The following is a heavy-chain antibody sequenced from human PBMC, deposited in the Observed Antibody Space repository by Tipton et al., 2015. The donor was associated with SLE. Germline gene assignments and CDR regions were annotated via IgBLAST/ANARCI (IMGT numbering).Heavy chain of an antibody. V-gene: IGHV4-39*07. Sequence: TLSLTCTVSGASISTNSYSWGWIRQPPGKGPEWIGSLYYSGDTYFNPSLKSRVTMSMDTSRNQFSLNLNSVTAADTAVYYCVRHRYTYGYEDYWGQGTLVTVPS. CDR2: LYYSGDT. CDR3: VRHRYTYGYEDY. D-gene: IGHD5-18*01. J-gene: IGHJ4*02. CDR1: GASISTNSYS.